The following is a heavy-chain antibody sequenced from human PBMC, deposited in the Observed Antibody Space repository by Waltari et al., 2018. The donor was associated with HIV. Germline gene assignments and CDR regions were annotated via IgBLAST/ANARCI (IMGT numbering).Heavy chain of an antibody. CDR1: GGSMTSSRHN. J-gene: IGHJ5*02. V-gene: IGHV4-39*01. CDR2: MSYSGST. CDR3: ARSFSGYSNYFDP. Sequence: QLQLQESGPGLVKSSETLSHTCTVSGGSMTSSRHNLGWIGIPPGTGLEWIGSMSYSGSTYQKSSLRSRLTISVDTSKNQFSLKLTSVTASDTAVYYCARSFSGYSNYFDPWGQGTLVTVSS. D-gene: IGHD4-4*01.